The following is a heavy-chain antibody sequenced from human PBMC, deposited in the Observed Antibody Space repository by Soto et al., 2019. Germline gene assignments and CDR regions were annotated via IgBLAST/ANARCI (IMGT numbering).Heavy chain of an antibody. CDR3: ARVSLETSGFADY. J-gene: IGHJ4*02. V-gene: IGHV1-3*01. Sequence: AAKGSSKASRYTHAGKTIYWARQSPGQSLEWMGWINAANGATKYPEKFQGRVTITRDTSARTAYMDLSSLSSKDTAVYFCARVSLETSGFADYWGQGTLVTVSS. CDR1: RYTHAGKT. D-gene: IGHD5-12*01. CDR2: INAANGAT.